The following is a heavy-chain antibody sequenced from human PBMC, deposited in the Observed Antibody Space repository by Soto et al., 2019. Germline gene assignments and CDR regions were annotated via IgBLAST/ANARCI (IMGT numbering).Heavy chain of an antibody. V-gene: IGHV1-46*01. CDR2: IDPSGGST. CDR3: ARDSGHYYRSDAFDK. CDR1: GYTFTASY. J-gene: IGHJ3*02. Sequence: QVQLVHSGAEVKKPGASVKVSCKASGYTFTASYMHWVRQAPGQGLEWMGIIDPSGGSTSYSQKFQGRVTMTRDTSTSTVYMELNSLRSEDTAVFYCARDSGHYYRSDAFDKWGQGTMVTVSS. D-gene: IGHD1-26*01.